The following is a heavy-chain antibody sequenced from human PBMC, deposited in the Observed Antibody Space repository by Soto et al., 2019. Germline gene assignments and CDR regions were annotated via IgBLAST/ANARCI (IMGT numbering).Heavy chain of an antibody. J-gene: IGHJ6*02. V-gene: IGHV1-3*01. Sequence: GASVKVSCKASGYTFTSYGIHWVRQAPGQRLEWTGWINAGNGNTKYSEKVQGRVTITRDTSASTAYLELSSLRSEDTAVYYCPRDPIYSSAYSHHYYYGMDVWGQGTTVTVSS. D-gene: IGHD3-22*01. CDR3: PRDPIYSSAYSHHYYYGMDV. CDR1: GYTFTSYG. CDR2: INAGNGNT.